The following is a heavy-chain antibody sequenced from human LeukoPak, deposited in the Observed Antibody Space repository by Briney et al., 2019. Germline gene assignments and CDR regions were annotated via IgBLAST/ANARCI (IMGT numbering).Heavy chain of an antibody. CDR3: AYRKVYAKTSWFDP. Sequence: ASVKVSCKASGGTFSSYAISWVRQAPGQGLEWMGGIIPIFGTANYAQKFQGRVTITADESTSTAYMELSSLRSGDTAVYYCAYRKVYAKTSWFDPWGQGTLVTVSS. CDR1: GGTFSSYA. D-gene: IGHD2-8*01. V-gene: IGHV1-69*13. J-gene: IGHJ5*02. CDR2: IIPIFGTA.